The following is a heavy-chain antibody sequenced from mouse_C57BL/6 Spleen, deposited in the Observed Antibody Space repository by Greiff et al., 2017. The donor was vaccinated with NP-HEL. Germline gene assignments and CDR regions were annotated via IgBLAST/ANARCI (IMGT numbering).Heavy chain of an antibody. CDR2: IDPSDSYT. V-gene: IGHV1-69*01. D-gene: IGHD1-1*01. CDR1: GYTFTSYW. J-gene: IGHJ2*01. Sequence: VQLQQPGAELVMPGASVKLSCKASGYTFTSYWMHWVKQRPGQGLEWIGEIDPSDSYTNYNQKFKGKSTLTVDKSSSTAYMQLSSLTSEDSAVYYCARLDVSSFDYWGQGTTLTVSS. CDR3: ARLDVSSFDY.